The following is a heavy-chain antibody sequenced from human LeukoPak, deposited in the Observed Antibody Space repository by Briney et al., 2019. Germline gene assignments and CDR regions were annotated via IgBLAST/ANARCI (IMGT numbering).Heavy chain of an antibody. CDR1: GFTFSDYY. J-gene: IGHJ6*02. V-gene: IGHV3-11*01. D-gene: IGHD6-19*01. CDR3: ARESSSGWYRYYYGMDV. CDR2: ISSSGSTI. Sequence: GGSPRLSCAASGFTFSDYYMSWIRQAPGKGLEWVSYISSSGSTIYYADSVKGRFTISRDNAKNSLYLQMNSLRAEDTAVYYCARESSSGWYRYYYGMDVWGQGTTVTVSS.